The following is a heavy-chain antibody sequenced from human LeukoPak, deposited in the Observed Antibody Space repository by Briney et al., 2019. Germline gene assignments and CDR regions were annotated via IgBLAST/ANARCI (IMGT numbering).Heavy chain of an antibody. CDR2: INHSGST. J-gene: IGHJ2*01. Sequence: SETLSLTCAVYGGSFSGYYWSWIRQPPGKGLEWIGEINHSGSTNYNPSLKSRVTISVDTSKNQFSLKLTSVTAADTAVYYCARYSSTWPYWYFDLWGRGTLVTVSS. CDR3: ARYSSTWPYWYFDL. CDR1: GGSFSGYY. V-gene: IGHV4-34*01. D-gene: IGHD6-13*01.